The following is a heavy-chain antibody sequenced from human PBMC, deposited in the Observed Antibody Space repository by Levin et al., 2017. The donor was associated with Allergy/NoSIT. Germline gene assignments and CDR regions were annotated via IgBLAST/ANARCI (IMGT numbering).Heavy chain of an antibody. J-gene: IGHJ4*02. Sequence: SLRLSCAASGFTFSSYSMNWVRQAPGKGLEWVSYISSSSSTIYYADSVKGRFTISRDNAKNSLYLQMNSLRDEDTAVYYCAREHSSSSGRTFDYWGQGTLVTVSS. CDR3: AREHSSSSGRTFDY. D-gene: IGHD6-6*01. CDR1: GFTFSSYS. CDR2: ISSSSSTI. V-gene: IGHV3-48*02.